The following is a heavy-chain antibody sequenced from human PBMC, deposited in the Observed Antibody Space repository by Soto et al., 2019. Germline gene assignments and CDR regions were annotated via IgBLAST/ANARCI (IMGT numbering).Heavy chain of an antibody. D-gene: IGHD3-3*01. CDR1: GFTFSSYA. J-gene: IGHJ4*02. Sequence: VQLLESGGGLVQPGGSLRLSCAASGFTFSSYAMSWVRQAPGKGLEWVSAISGSGGSTYYADSVKGRFTISRDNSKNTLYLQMNSLRAEDTAVYYCAKDLKKVLRFLEAPDYWGQGTLVTVSS. CDR3: AKDLKKVLRFLEAPDY. CDR2: ISGSGGST. V-gene: IGHV3-23*01.